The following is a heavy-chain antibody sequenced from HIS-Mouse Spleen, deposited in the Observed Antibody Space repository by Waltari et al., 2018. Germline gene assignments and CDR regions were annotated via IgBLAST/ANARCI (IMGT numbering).Heavy chain of an antibody. D-gene: IGHD6-13*01. Sequence: QLQLQDSGPGLVKPSETLSLTCTVSGGSISSSSYYWGWIRQPPGKGLEWIGGIYYSVTTDYSPSLKSRVTISVDTSKNQFSLKLSAVTAADTAVYYCAREIPYSSSWYDWYFDLWGRGTLVTVSS. CDR3: AREIPYSSSWYDWYFDL. V-gene: IGHV4-39*07. CDR2: IYYSVTT. J-gene: IGHJ2*01. CDR1: GGSISSSSYY.